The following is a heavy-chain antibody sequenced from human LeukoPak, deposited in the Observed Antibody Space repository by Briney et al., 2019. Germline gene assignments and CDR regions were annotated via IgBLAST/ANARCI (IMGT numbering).Heavy chain of an antibody. D-gene: IGHD2/OR15-2a*01. J-gene: IGHJ6*03. V-gene: IGHV3-23*01. CDR1: GLTFSIYA. CDR2: ISGRGDST. CDR3: AKGGNIRILDYYYYMDV. Sequence: PGGSLRLSCAGSGLTFSIYAMTWVRQAPGKGLEWVSSISGRGDSTNYADSVKGRFTISRDNSKNTLYMQMNSLKVEDTAVYYCAKGGNIRILDYYYYMDVWGKGTTVTVSS.